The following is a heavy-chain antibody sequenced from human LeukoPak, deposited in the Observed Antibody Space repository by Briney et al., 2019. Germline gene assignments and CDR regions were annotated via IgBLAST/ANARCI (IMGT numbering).Heavy chain of an antibody. CDR1: AGFFSGYY. Sequence: PSQTLSLTCAVSAGFFSGYYWSCIRQPPGKGLEGIGEINHSGSTNHNPSLKSRVTISVDTSKNQFSLKLSSVTAADTAVYYCARGRIWFGELGIDYWGQGTLVTVSS. D-gene: IGHD3-10*01. V-gene: IGHV4-34*01. CDR2: INHSGST. CDR3: ARGRIWFGELGIDY. J-gene: IGHJ4*02.